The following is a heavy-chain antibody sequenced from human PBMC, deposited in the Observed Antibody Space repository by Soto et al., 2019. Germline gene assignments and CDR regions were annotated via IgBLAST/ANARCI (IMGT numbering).Heavy chain of an antibody. V-gene: IGHV4-59*08. D-gene: IGHD6-13*01. Sequence: SETLSLTCTVSGGSISSYYWSWIRQPPGKGLEWIGYIYYSGSTNYNPSLKSRVTISVDTSKNQFSLKLSSVTAADTAVYYCARGIAAAGSGYYYYYGMDVWGQGTTVTVSS. CDR3: ARGIAAAGSGYYYYYGMDV. CDR1: GGSISSYY. CDR2: IYYSGST. J-gene: IGHJ6*02.